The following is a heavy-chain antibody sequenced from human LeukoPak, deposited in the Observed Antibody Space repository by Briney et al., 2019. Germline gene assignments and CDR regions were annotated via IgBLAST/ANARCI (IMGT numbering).Heavy chain of an antibody. CDR1: RFTFSNYW. V-gene: IGHV3-7*01. J-gene: IGHJ4*02. CDR2: IKQDGSEK. D-gene: IGHD6-19*01. Sequence: GGSLRLSCAASRFTFSNYWMSWVRQAPGKGLEWVANIKQDGSEKYYIDSVKGRFTISRDNAKSSLYLQMNSLRAEDTAVYYCARDTAGNDYWGQGTLVTVSS. CDR3: ARDTAGNDY.